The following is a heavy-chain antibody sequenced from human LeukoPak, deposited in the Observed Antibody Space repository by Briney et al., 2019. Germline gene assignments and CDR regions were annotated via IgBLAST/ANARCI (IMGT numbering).Heavy chain of an antibody. Sequence: GSLRLSCVASGFTLSSYQMHWVRQAPGKGLEWVSYIANSGGTILYADSVKGRFTISRDDAKNSLYLQMNTLRVEDTAIYYCARETRGAFDYWGQGTLVTVSS. CDR3: ARETRGAFDY. D-gene: IGHD4/OR15-4a*01. V-gene: IGHV3-48*03. CDR1: GFTLSSYQ. J-gene: IGHJ4*02. CDR2: IANSGGTI.